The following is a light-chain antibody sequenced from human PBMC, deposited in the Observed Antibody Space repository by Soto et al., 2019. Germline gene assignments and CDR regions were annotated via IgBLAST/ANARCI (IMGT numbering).Light chain of an antibody. CDR1: QSISSW. J-gene: IGKJ2*01. Sequence: DIQMTQSPSTLSASVGDRVTITCRASQSISSWLAGYQQKPGNAPKLLISKASSLESGAQSWFSGGGAGTESPPTSRRLQPDDFATYYRQQYNSYYTFGQGTKLEIK. V-gene: IGKV1-5*03. CDR3: QQYNSYYT. CDR2: KAS.